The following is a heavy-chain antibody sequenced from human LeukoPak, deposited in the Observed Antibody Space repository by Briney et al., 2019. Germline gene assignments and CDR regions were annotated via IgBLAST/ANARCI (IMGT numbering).Heavy chain of an antibody. CDR2: INPSGGRT. V-gene: IGHV1-46*01. CDR1: GYTFTSYY. CDR3: ARGPGYCSSTSCYFFDY. Sequence: ASVKVSCTASGYTFTSYYMHWVRQAPGQGLEWMGLINPSGGRTSYAQKFQGRVTMTRDTSTSTVYMELSSLRSEDTAVYYCARGPGYCSSTSCYFFDYWGQGTLVTVSS. D-gene: IGHD2-2*03. J-gene: IGHJ4*02.